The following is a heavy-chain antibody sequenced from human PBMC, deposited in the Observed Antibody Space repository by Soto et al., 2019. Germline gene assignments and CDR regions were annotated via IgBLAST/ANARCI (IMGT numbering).Heavy chain of an antibody. V-gene: IGHV4-59*01. D-gene: IGHD5-18*01. Sequence: QVQLQESGPGLVKPSETLSLTCTVSGGSISSYYWSWIRQPPGKGLEWIGYIYYSGGTNYNPSLKSRVSISVDTSKNQFSLKLSSVTSADTAVYYCARVLSVSQDSYENYYYYGMDVWGQGTTVTVSS. CDR2: IYYSGGT. J-gene: IGHJ6*02. CDR1: GGSISSYY. CDR3: ARVLSVSQDSYENYYYYGMDV.